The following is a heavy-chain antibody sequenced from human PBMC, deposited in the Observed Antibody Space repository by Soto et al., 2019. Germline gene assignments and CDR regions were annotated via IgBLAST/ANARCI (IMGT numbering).Heavy chain of an antibody. CDR1: GFTFSSYA. Sequence: SGFTFSSYAMTWVRQAPGKGLEWVSAISDSGTKTLYVDSVKGRFTISRDNSKKTMYLQMNSLRAEDTAVYYCAKTTDGWFSAFEIWGQGTMVTVSS. CDR3: AKTTDGWFSAFEI. CDR2: ISDSGTKT. D-gene: IGHD6-19*01. J-gene: IGHJ3*02. V-gene: IGHV3-23*01.